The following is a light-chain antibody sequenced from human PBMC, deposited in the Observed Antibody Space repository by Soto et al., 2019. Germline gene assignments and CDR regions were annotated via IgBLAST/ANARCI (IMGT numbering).Light chain of an antibody. CDR1: TSNIGSNT. CDR2: NNN. Sequence: QPVLTQPPSASGTPGQGVPISCSGITSNIGSNTVNWYQQLPGTAPKLLIYNNNQRPSGVPDRFSGSKSGTSASLAIGGLQSEDEADYYCAAWDYSLNGYVFGTGTKLTVL. J-gene: IGLJ1*01. V-gene: IGLV1-44*01. CDR3: AAWDYSLNGYV.